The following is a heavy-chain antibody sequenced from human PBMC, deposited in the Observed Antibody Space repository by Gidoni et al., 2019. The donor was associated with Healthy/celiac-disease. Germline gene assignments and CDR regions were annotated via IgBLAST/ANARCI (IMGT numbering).Heavy chain of an antibody. Sequence: QVQLQQWGAGLLKPSEPLSLTCAVYGGSFSGYYWSWIRQPPGKGLEWIGEINHSGSTNYNPSLKSRVTISVDTSKNQFSLKLSSVTAADTAVYYCARGLGYCTNGVCYTQGGVDYWGQGTLVTVSS. CDR2: INHSGST. D-gene: IGHD2-8*01. J-gene: IGHJ4*02. V-gene: IGHV4-34*01. CDR3: ARGLGYCTNGVCYTQGGVDY. CDR1: GGSFSGYY.